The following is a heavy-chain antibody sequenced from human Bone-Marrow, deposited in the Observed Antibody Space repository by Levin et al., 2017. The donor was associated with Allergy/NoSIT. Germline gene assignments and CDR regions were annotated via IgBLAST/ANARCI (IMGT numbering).Heavy chain of an antibody. CDR1: GGSFSGYY. Sequence: SETLSLTCAVYGGSFSGYYWSWIRQPPGKGLEWIGEINHSGSTNYNPSLKSRVTISVDTSKNQFSLKLSSVTAADTAVYYCARGVVLRYFDWLSRRRAWFDPWGQGTLVTVSS. D-gene: IGHD3-9*01. V-gene: IGHV4-34*01. CDR3: ARGVVLRYFDWLSRRRAWFDP. J-gene: IGHJ5*02. CDR2: INHSGST.